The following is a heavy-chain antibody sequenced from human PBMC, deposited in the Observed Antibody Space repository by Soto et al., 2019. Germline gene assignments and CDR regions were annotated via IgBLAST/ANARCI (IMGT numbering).Heavy chain of an antibody. J-gene: IGHJ6*02. CDR1: GFTFSSYG. CDR2: ISYDGSNK. V-gene: IGHV3-30*18. CDR3: AKLPYSTEITGTKYVMDV. Sequence: GGYLRLSCAASGFTFSSYGMHWVRQAPGKGLEWVAVISYDGSNKYYADSVKGRFTISRDNSKNTLYLQMNSLRAEDTAVYYCAKLPYSTEITGTKYVMDVSGQGSTVLVSS. D-gene: IGHD1-7*01.